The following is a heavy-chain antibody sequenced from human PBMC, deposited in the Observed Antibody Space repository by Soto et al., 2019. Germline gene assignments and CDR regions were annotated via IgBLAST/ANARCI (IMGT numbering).Heavy chain of an antibody. V-gene: IGHV3-30*18. Sequence: TGGSLRLSCAASGFTFSNYSMRWVRQAPGEGLEWVAVISADGHNTYYADSVKGRFTISRDDSKNTVDLQMNSLRAEDTAVYYCAKDRSTTWSFDYWVQGTLVTVSS. CDR3: AKDRSTTWSFDY. J-gene: IGHJ4*02. CDR2: ISADGHNT. CDR1: GFTFSNYS. D-gene: IGHD2-2*01.